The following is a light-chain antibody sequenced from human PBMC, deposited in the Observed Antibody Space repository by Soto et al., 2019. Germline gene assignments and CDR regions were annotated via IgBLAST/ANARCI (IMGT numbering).Light chain of an antibody. V-gene: IGKV3-11*01. J-gene: IGKJ5*01. Sequence: EIVLTQSPGTLSLSPGERATLPCRASQSVSSNYLAWYQQKPGQAPRLILYDASNRATGIPARFSGSGSGTDFTLTISSLEPEDFAVYYCQQRSNWPPITFGQGTRLEIK. CDR2: DAS. CDR3: QQRSNWPPIT. CDR1: QSVSSNY.